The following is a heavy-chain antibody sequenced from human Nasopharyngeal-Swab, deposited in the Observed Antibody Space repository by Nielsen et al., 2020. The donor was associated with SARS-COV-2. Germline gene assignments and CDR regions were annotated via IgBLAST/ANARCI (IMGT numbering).Heavy chain of an antibody. J-gene: IGHJ4*02. V-gene: IGHV3-9*01. D-gene: IGHD6-6*01. CDR2: ISWNSGSI. CDR3: AKWGSSSRHFDY. Sequence: SLKISCAASGFTFSSYSMNWVRQAPGKGLEWVSGISWNSGSIGYADSVKGRFTISRDNAKNSLYLQMNSLRAEDTALYYCAKWGSSSRHFDYWGQGTLVTVSS. CDR1: GFTFSSYS.